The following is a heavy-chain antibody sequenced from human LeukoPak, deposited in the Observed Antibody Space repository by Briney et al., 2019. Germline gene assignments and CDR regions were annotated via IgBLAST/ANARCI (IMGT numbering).Heavy chain of an antibody. Sequence: SETLSLTCTVSGGSISSYYWSWIRQPPGKGLEWIGYIYYSGSTNYNPSLKSRVTISVDTSKNQFSLKLSSVTAADTAVYYCARHSPSSGRSKDAFDIWGQGTMVTVSS. CDR1: GGSISSYY. D-gene: IGHD6-19*01. CDR3: ARHSPSSGRSKDAFDI. CDR2: IYYSGST. J-gene: IGHJ3*02. V-gene: IGHV4-59*08.